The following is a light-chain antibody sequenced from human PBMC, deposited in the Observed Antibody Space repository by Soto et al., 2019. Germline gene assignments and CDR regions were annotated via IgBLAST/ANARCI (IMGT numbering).Light chain of an antibody. CDR2: DVS. V-gene: IGLV2-14*01. CDR3: SSYTSTSTYV. J-gene: IGLJ1*01. CDR1: SSDDGGYNY. Sequence: QSALTQPASVSGSPGQSITISCTGTSSDDGGYNYVSWYQQHPGKAPKLMIYDVSNRPSGVSNRFSGSKSGNTASLTISGLHAEDEADYYCSSYTSTSTYVFGTGTKLTVL.